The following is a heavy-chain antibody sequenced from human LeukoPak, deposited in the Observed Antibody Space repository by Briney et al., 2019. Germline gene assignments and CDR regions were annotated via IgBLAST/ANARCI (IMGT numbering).Heavy chain of an antibody. CDR2: ISTGGST. D-gene: IGHD3-22*01. Sequence: AETLSLTCTVSGGSISSYYWSWIRQPPGKGLEWIGRISTGGSTNYNPSLKSRVTMSVDTYTNQFSLKLNSVTAADTAVYYCAGLYYYMDVWGKGTTVTVSS. CDR3: AGLYYYMDV. CDR1: GGSISSYY. V-gene: IGHV4-4*07. J-gene: IGHJ6*03.